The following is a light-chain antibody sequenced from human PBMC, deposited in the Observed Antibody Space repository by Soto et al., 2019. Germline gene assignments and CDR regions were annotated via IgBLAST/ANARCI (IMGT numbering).Light chain of an antibody. CDR3: SSYAGSWV. CDR1: SSDVGGYNY. CDR2: EVS. J-gene: IGLJ3*02. V-gene: IGLV2-8*01. Sequence: QSALTQPPSASGSPGQSVTSSCTGTSSDVGGYNYVSWYQQHPGKAPKLMIYEVSKRPSGVPDRFSGSKSGNTASLTVSGLQAEDEADYYCSSYAGSWVFGGGTKLTVL.